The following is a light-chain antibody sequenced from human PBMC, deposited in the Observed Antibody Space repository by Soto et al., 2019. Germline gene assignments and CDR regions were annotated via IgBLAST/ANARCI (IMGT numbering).Light chain of an antibody. J-gene: IGKJ1*01. CDR2: GAS. CDR1: QSVSSSY. V-gene: IGKV3-20*01. CDR3: QQYGSSRWT. Sequence: EIVLTQSPGTLSLSPGERATLSCRASQSVSSSYLAWYQQKPGQAPRLLIYGASSRATGIPDRFSGSGSGTDFTLTISILEPEEFAVYYCQQYGSSRWTFGQGTKVEI.